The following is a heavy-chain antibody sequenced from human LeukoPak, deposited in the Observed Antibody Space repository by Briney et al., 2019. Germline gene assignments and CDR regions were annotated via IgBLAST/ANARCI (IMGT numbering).Heavy chain of an antibody. D-gene: IGHD1/OR15-1a*01. J-gene: IGHJ6*02. CDR1: GGSFSGYY. CDR2: INHSGST. CDR3: ARVQGNNLFYYYYYGMDV. Sequence: KTSETLSLTCAVYGGSFSGYYWSWIRQPPGKGLEWIGEINHSGSTNYNPSLKSRVTISVDTSKNQFSLKLSSVTAADTAVYYCARVQGNNLFYYYYYGMDVWGQGTTVTVSS. V-gene: IGHV4-34*01.